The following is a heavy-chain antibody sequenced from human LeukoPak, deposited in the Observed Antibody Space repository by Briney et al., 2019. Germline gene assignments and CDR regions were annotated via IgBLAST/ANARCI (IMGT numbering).Heavy chain of an antibody. J-gene: IGHJ3*02. CDR3: ASEGELRYFDWLPYDAFDI. D-gene: IGHD3-9*01. CDR2: IIPIFGTA. CDR1: GGTFSSYA. Sequence: ASVKVSCKASGGTFSSYAISWVRQAPGQGLEWMGGIIPIFGTANYAQKFQGRVTITADESTSTAYMELSSLRSEDTAVYYCASEGELRYFDWLPYDAFDIWGQGTMVTVSS. V-gene: IGHV1-69*13.